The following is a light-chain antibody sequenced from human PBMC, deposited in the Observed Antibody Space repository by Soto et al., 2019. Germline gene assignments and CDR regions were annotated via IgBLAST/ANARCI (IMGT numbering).Light chain of an antibody. CDR2: DAS. V-gene: IGKV3-11*01. J-gene: IGKJ1*01. CDR1: QSVSSY. Sequence: EIVMTQSPPTLSVSPGERATLSCRASQSVSSYLAWYQQKPGQAPRLLIYDASNRATGIPARFSGSGSGTDFTLTISSLEPEDFAVYYCQQRSNWWTFGQGTKVDIK. CDR3: QQRSNWWT.